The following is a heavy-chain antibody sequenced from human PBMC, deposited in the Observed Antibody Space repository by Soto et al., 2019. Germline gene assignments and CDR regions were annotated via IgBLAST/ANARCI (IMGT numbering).Heavy chain of an antibody. V-gene: IGHV1-69*13. J-gene: IGHJ4*02. CDR2: IIPIFGTA. CDR3: ARFPGYGGNAADCDY. Sequence: SVKPCSKESGGTYNSCAISWARQATGQGLEWMGGIIPIFGTANYAQKFQGRVTITADESTSTAYMELSSLRSEDTAVYYCARFPGYGGNAADCDYWGPGILVTVAS. D-gene: IGHD4-17*01. CDR1: GGTYNSCA.